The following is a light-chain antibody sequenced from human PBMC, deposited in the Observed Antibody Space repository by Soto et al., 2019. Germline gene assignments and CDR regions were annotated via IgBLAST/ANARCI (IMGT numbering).Light chain of an antibody. Sequence: DIVMTQSPDSLAVSLGERATMNCKSSQSVLYSSNNKNYLAWYQQKPGQPPKLLIYWASTRESGVPDRFSGSGSGTDLTLTISSLQAEDVAVYYCHQYYSPPPWTFGQGTKVEIK. CDR1: QSVLYSSNNKNY. V-gene: IGKV4-1*01. CDR3: HQYYSPPPWT. CDR2: WAS. J-gene: IGKJ1*01.